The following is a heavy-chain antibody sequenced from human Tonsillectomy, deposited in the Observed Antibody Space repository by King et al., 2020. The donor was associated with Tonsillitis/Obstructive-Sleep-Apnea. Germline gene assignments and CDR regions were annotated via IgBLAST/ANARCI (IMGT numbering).Heavy chain of an antibody. CDR1: GYTFINYG. CDR2: SSAYNGNT. J-gene: IGHJ4*02. D-gene: IGHD2-21*01. V-gene: IGHV1-18*01. CDR3: ARGRGPSCGGDCQGDY. Sequence: QLVQSGAEVKKPGASVKVSCTASGYTFINYGINWGRQAPGQGLVWMGCSSAYNGNTKYAQKLQGRVTMTTDTSTSTAYMELRSLRSDDTAIYYCARGRGPSCGGDCQGDYWGQGTLVTVSS.